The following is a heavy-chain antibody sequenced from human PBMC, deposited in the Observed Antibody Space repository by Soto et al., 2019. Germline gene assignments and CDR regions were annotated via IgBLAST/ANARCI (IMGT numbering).Heavy chain of an antibody. CDR2: IWYDGSNN. V-gene: IGHV3-33*01. J-gene: IGHJ5*02. CDR1: GFTFSSYG. CDR3: AFDRLPAAITFSFDP. Sequence: GGSLRLSCAASGFTFSSYGMHWVRQAPGKGLEWVAVIWYDGSNNYYEDSVKVRFTISRDNSKNTLYLQMNSLRAEDTAVYYCAFDRLPAAITFSFDPWGQGTLVTVSS. D-gene: IGHD2-2*02.